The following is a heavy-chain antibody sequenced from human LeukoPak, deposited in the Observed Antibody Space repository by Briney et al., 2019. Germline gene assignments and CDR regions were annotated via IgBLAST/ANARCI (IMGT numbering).Heavy chain of an antibody. CDR1: GFTFSNYA. D-gene: IGHD3-3*01. CDR2: ISGSGSVI. CDR3: ARDSIGLFE. J-gene: IGHJ4*02. Sequence: PGGSLRLSCAASGFTFSNYAMNWVRQAPGKGLEWVSYISGSGSVIYYADSVKGRFTVSRDNAKNSLYLQMNSLRAEDTAVYYCARDSIGLFEGGQGTLVTVSS. V-gene: IGHV3-48*03.